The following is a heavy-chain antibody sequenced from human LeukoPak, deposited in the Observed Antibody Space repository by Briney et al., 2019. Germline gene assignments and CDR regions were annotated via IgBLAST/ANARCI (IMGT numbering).Heavy chain of an antibody. CDR2: ISPSGEIT. D-gene: IGHD3-10*01. CDR3: ARVLSGRGSLYDYYYYMDV. V-gene: IGHV3-23*01. J-gene: IGHJ6*03. Sequence: PGGSLRLSCAASGFTFSTYGMNWVRQAPGKGLEWVSGISPSGEITYYIDSVKGRFTISRDNSKNTLYLQMNSLRAEDTAVYYCARVLSGRGSLYDYYYYMDVWGKGTTVTISS. CDR1: GFTFSTYG.